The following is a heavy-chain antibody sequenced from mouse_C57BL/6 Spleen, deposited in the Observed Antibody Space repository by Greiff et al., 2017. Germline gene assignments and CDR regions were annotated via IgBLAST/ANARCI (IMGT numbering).Heavy chain of an antibody. CDR3: AREGYGSSYYFDY. J-gene: IGHJ2*01. CDR2: ISDGGSYT. V-gene: IGHV5-4*01. CDR1: GFTFSSYA. Sequence: EVKLQESGGGLVKPGGSLKLSCAASGFTFSSYAMSWVRQTPEKRLEWVATISDGGSYTYYPDNVKGRFTISRDNAKNNLYLQMSHLKSEDTAMYYCAREGYGSSYYFDYWGQGTTLTVSS. D-gene: IGHD1-1*01.